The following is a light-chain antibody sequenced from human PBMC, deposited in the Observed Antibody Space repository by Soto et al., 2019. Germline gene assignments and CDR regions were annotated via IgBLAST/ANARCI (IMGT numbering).Light chain of an antibody. V-gene: IGKV3-20*01. CDR1: QSVSSSY. CDR2: GAS. CDR3: QQYGSSPRT. Sequence: EIVLTQSPGTLSLSPGERATLSCRASQSVSSSYLAWYQQKHGQAHRLLIYGASSRATGIPDRFSGSGSGTDFTLTISRLEPEDFAVYYCQQYGSSPRTFGQWNKLEIK. J-gene: IGKJ2*01.